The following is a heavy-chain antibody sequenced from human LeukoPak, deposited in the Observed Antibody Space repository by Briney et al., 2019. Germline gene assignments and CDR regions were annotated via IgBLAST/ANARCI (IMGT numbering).Heavy chain of an antibody. CDR1: GGSINNYY. CDR2: IYYRGST. D-gene: IGHD1-26*01. J-gene: IGHJ6*03. Sequence: PSETLSLTCTVSGGSINNYYWSWIRQPPGKGLEWIGYIYYRGSTNYNPSLKSRVTISVDTSKNQFSLKLSSVTAADTAVYYCARNKIGGDYYYYMDVWGKGTTVTVSS. CDR3: ARNKIGGDYYYYMDV. V-gene: IGHV4-59*01.